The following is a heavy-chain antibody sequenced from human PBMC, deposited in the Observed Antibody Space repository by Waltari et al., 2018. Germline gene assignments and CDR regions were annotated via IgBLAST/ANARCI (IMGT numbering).Heavy chain of an antibody. CDR1: GGHFSSNT. Sequence: QVQLVQSGAEVKKPGSSVKVSCKASGGHFSSNTISWVRLAPGQGLEWMGRIIPILGRANYAQKFQGRVTITADKSTSTAYMELSSLRSEDTAVYYCARERGGAPRGLMANGNWFDPWGQGTLVTVSS. CDR3: ARERGGAPRGLMANGNWFDP. V-gene: IGHV1-69*08. D-gene: IGHD2-8*01. J-gene: IGHJ5*02. CDR2: IIPILGRA.